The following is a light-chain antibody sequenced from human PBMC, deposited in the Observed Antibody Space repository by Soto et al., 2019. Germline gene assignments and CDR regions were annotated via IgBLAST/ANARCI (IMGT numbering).Light chain of an antibody. Sequence: EIVLTQSPATLSLSPGERATLSCGASQSVSSNYLAGYQQKPGLAPRLLIYDASSRATGIPDRFTGGGSGTDFTLSISVLESADFAVDYWRQYCSSRWTFGQET. J-gene: IGKJ1*01. CDR2: DAS. CDR3: RQYCSSRWT. V-gene: IGKV3D-20*01. CDR1: QSVSSNY.